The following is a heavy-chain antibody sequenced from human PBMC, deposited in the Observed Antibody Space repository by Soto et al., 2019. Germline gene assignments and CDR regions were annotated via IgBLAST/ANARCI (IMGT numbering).Heavy chain of an antibody. V-gene: IGHV3-7*03. CDR1: GFTFSSYW. Sequence: PGGSLRLSCAASGFTFSSYWMSWVRQAPGKGLEWVANIKQDGSEKYYVDSVKGRLTISRDNAKNSLYLQMNSLRAEDTAVYYCARDPPLRFLEWLHDYWGQGTLVTVSS. CDR3: ARDPPLRFLEWLHDY. CDR2: IKQDGSEK. J-gene: IGHJ4*02. D-gene: IGHD3-3*01.